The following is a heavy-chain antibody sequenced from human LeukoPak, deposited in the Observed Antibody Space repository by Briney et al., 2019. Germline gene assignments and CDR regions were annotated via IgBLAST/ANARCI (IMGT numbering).Heavy chain of an antibody. CDR3: AREYCGGDCYSGPYNWFDP. J-gene: IGHJ5*02. V-gene: IGHV4-4*07. Sequence: KPSETLSLTCTVSGGSISIYYWSWIRQPAGKGLEWIGRIYTSGSTNYNPSLKSRVTISVDKSKNQFSLKLSSVTAADTAVYYCAREYCGGDCYSGPYNWFDPWGQGTLVTVSS. CDR2: IYTSGST. D-gene: IGHD2-21*02. CDR1: GGSISIYY.